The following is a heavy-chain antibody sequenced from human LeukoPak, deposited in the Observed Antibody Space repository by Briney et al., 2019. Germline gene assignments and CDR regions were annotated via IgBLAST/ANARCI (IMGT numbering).Heavy chain of an antibody. D-gene: IGHD3-16*01. CDR3: ARDTITSSRFFDV. V-gene: IGHV3-74*01. J-gene: IGHJ2*01. CDR2: IIRDGSSI. CDR1: GFTLSSYW. Sequence: GGSLRLSCAASGFTLSSYWMHWVRQAPGKGLVWFSRIIRDGSSINYADSVKGRFTISRDDAKNTLYLQMNSLRAEDTAVYYCARDTITSSRFFDVWGRGTLVTVSS.